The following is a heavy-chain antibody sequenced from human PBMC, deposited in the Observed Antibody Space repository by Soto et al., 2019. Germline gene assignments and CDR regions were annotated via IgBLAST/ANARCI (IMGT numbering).Heavy chain of an antibody. V-gene: IGHV1-69*01. D-gene: IGHD4-17*01. J-gene: IGHJ6*02. CDR1: GGTFSSYA. Sequence: QVQLVQSGDEVKKPGSSVKVSCKASGGTFSSYAISWVRQAPGQGLEWMGGIIPIFGTANYAQKFQGRVTSTADETTSTAYMELSSLRSEDTAVYYCARDSGGTTVAFGMDVWGQGTTVTVSS. CDR3: ARDSGGTTVAFGMDV. CDR2: IIPIFGTA.